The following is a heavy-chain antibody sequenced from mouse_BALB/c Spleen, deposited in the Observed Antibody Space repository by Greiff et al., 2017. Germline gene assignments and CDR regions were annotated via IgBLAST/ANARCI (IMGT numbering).Heavy chain of an antibody. CDR2: ILPGSGST. J-gene: IGHJ2*01. CDR3: ARYFITTATDY. Sequence: VQLQQSGAELMKPGASVKISCKATGYTFSSYWIEWVKQRPGHGLEWIGEILPGSGSTNYNEKFKGKATFTADTSSNTAYMQLSSLTSEDSAVYYCARYFITTATDYWGQGTTLTVSS. V-gene: IGHV1-9*01. CDR1: GYTFSSYW. D-gene: IGHD1-2*01.